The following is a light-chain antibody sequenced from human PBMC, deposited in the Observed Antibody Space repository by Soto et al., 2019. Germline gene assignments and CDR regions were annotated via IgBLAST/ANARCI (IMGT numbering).Light chain of an antibody. CDR3: QQYLNSPQYG. CDR1: QTISSY. V-gene: IGKV3-20*01. CDR2: DAS. Sequence: EIVLTQSPGTLSLSPGERATLSCRASQTISSYLAWYQHKPGQAPRLLIYDASSRATDIPDRFSGSGSGTDFTIPIGRLEPQDVAVYYCQQYLNSPQYGFGQGTKLEIK. J-gene: IGKJ2*03.